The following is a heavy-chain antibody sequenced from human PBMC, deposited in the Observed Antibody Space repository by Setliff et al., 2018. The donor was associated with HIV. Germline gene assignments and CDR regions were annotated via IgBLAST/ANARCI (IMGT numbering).Heavy chain of an antibody. Sequence: GGSLRLSCATSGFTFGDYLMSWVRQVPGKGLEWVSGISWNGKIIGYGDSVEGRFTISRDNAKNSLYLQMNSLRDGDTALYYCAKNTPSIINYPYYYYMDVWGKGTTVTISS. V-gene: IGHV3-20*04. J-gene: IGHJ6*03. CDR2: ISWNGKII. D-gene: IGHD1-7*01. CDR3: AKNTPSIINYPYYYYMDV. CDR1: GFTFGDYL.